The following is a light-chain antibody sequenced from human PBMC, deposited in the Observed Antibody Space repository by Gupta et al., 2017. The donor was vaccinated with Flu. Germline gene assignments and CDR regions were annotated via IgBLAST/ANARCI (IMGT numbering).Light chain of an antibody. Sequence: IQMTQSPSSVSASIGDRVTITCRASQDISRWLAWYQQKPGKAPKLLIYAASTLQSGVPSRFSGSGCGKDLTLTISSRQQEDFAAYYCQQGNSLPPFTFGHGTKVNI. CDR1: QDISRW. CDR3: QQGNSLPPFT. V-gene: IGKV1-12*01. J-gene: IGKJ3*01. CDR2: AAS.